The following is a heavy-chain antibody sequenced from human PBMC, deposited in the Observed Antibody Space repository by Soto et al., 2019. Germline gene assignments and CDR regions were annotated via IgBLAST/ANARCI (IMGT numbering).Heavy chain of an antibody. Sequence: QVQLQESGPGLVKPSGTLSLTCAVSGGSITSDNWWTWVRQAPGKGLEWIREIYHSGDTNYAPSLKSRLTISVDKSKNQFSLKLTSVTAADTAVYFCARGGGYCDITKCYPAGDYWGQGTLVTVSS. D-gene: IGHD2-2*01. J-gene: IGHJ4*02. V-gene: IGHV4-4*02. CDR2: IYHSGDT. CDR1: GGSITSDNW. CDR3: ARGGGYCDITKCYPAGDY.